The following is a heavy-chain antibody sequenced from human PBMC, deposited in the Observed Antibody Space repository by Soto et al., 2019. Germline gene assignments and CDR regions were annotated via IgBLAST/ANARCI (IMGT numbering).Heavy chain of an antibody. CDR1: GYRFTPDW. V-gene: IGHV5-51*01. D-gene: IGHD5-12*01. J-gene: IGHJ6*02. CDR2: IYPGDSDT. Sequence: PGDAMKLSCNASGYRFTPDWIGWVRQMPGKGLEWMGIIYPGDSDTRYSPSFQGQVTVSADKSISTAYLQWSSLKASDTAMYYCARDGHRYSSNYCRGMDLCGQGTTVIVSS. CDR3: ARDGHRYSSNYCRGMDL.